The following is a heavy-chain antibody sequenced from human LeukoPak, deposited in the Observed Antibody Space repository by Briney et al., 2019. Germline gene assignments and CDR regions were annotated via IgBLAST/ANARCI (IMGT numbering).Heavy chain of an antibody. CDR2: INPGNIT. V-gene: IGHV3-74*01. J-gene: IGHJ4*02. CDR1: GFTFSSSF. CDR3: ARPFYFDSIDI. D-gene: IGHD3-22*01. Sequence: GGSLRLSCVASGFTFSSSFMDWVCQVPGKGLAWVSRINPGNITTYADSVKGRFTISRDNAKNTLYLQMNSLRAEDTAVYYCARPFYFDSIDIWGQGTLVTVSS.